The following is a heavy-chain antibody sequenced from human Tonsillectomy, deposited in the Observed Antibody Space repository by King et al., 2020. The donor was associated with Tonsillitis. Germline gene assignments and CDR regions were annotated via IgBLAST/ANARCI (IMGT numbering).Heavy chain of an antibody. CDR2: ITSDGSGRFTDGGSGT. CDR1: GFTFSDYW. Sequence: VQLVESGGGLVQPGGSLRLSCAASGFTFSDYWMHWVRQAPGKGLVWVSRITSDGSGRFTDGGSGTIYADSVKGRFTISRDNAKSTVFVEMNSLRVEDTAVYYGARGIAGARYFDLWGRGTLVTVSS. D-gene: IGHD1-26*01. CDR3: ARGIAGARYFDL. V-gene: IGHV3-74*01. J-gene: IGHJ2*01.